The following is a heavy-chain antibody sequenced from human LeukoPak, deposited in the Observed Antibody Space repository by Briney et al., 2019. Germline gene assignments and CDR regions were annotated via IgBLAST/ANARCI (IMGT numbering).Heavy chain of an antibody. V-gene: IGHV4-38-2*02. D-gene: IGHD3-10*01. CDR3: ARHRWMVWVDY. J-gene: IGHJ4*02. Sequence: SETLSLTCTVSGYSISSGFYWGWIRQPPGKGLQWIGSIYQSGITSSNPSLKSRVTISVDTSKNQFSLKLSSVTAADTAVYYCARHRWMVWVDYWGQGTLVTVSS. CDR2: IYQSGIT. CDR1: GYSISSGFY.